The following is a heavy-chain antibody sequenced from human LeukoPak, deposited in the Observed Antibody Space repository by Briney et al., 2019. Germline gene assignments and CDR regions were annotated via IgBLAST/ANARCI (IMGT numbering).Heavy chain of an antibody. J-gene: IGHJ4*02. CDR2: IRYDESKK. Sequence: GGSLRLSCAASGFTFSDYGMHWVRQAPGKGLEWVTFIRYDESKKYYADSVKGRFTFSRDNSKNMLYLQMNSLRADDTAIYYCVKGRDFYFDYWGQGTLVTVSS. V-gene: IGHV3-30*02. CDR1: GFTFSDYG. CDR3: VKGRDFYFDY. D-gene: IGHD3/OR15-3a*01.